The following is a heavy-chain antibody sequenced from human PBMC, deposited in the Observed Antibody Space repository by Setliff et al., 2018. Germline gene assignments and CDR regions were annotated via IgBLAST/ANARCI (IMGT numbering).Heavy chain of an antibody. V-gene: IGHV1-69*05. CDR2: TIPIFGTT. D-gene: IGHD2-15*01. CDR3: ATGPDIGEFGGNYFNY. J-gene: IGHJ4*02. CDR1: GGTFSSYG. Sequence: GASVKVSCKASGGTFSSYGISWVRQGPGQGLEWMGGTIPIFGTTDYAQKFQGRVTIITDESTTTAYMELSSLRSEDTAVYYCATGPDIGEFGGNYFNYWGQGTLVTVSS.